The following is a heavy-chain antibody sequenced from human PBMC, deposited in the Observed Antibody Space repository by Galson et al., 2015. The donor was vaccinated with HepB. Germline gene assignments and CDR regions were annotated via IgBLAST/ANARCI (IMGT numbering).Heavy chain of an antibody. CDR1: GFTFSSYN. CDR3: ARVYDSSGYYSFDY. Sequence: SLRLSCAASGFTFSSYNMNWVRQAPGKGLEWVAAISSSSSYIYYADSVKGRFTISRDNSKNTLYLQMNSLRAEDTAVYYCARVYDSSGYYSFDYWGQGTLVTVSS. J-gene: IGHJ4*02. V-gene: IGHV3-21*01. CDR2: ISSSSSYI. D-gene: IGHD3-22*01.